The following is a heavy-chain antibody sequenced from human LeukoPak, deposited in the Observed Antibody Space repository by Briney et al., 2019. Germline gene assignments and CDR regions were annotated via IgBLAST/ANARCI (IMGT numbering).Heavy chain of an antibody. V-gene: IGHV4-30-4*01. D-gene: IGHD3-9*01. CDR1: GGSISSGDYY. J-gene: IGHJ2*01. CDR3: ARDPDDILTGYSQGWYFDL. Sequence: SQTLSLTCTVSGGSISSGDYYWSWIRQPPGKGLEWIGYIYYSGSTYYNPSLKSRVTISVDTSKNQFSLKLSSVTAADTAVYYCARDPDDILTGYSQGWYFDLWGRGTLVTVSS. CDR2: IYYSGST.